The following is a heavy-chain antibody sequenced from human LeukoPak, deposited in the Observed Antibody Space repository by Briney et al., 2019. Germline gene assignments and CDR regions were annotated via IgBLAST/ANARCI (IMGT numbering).Heavy chain of an antibody. J-gene: IGHJ4*02. V-gene: IGHV3-7*01. D-gene: IGHD5-18*01. CDR2: IKKDGSEK. Sequence: GGSLRLSCTASGFTFSSYWMSWVRQAPGKGLEWVANIKKDGSEKYYVDSVKGRFTISRDNAKTSLYLQMNSLRAEDTAVYYCARDLSGVAGYTYGRGIDYWGQGTLVTVSS. CDR3: ARDLSGVAGYTYGRGIDY. CDR1: GFTFSSYW.